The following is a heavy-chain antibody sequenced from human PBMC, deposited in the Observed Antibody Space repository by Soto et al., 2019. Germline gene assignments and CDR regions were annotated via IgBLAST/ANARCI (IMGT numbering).Heavy chain of an antibody. CDR3: ARSPSDSSGYYLDY. V-gene: IGHV3-30-3*01. J-gene: IGHJ4*02. Sequence: VGSLRLSCAASGFTFSSYAVHWVRQAPGKGLEWVAVISYDGSNKYYADSVKGRFTISRDNSKNTLYLQMNSLRAEDTAVYYCARSPSDSSGYYLDYWGQGTLVTVSS. D-gene: IGHD3-22*01. CDR2: ISYDGSNK. CDR1: GFTFSSYA.